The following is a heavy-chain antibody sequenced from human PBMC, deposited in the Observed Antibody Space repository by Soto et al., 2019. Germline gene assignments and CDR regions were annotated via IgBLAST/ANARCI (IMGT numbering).Heavy chain of an antibody. V-gene: IGHV3-30*04. J-gene: IGHJ3*02. Sequence: QVQLVESGGGVVQSGRSLRLSCAASDFTFSNYAMHWVRQAPGKGLEWVAGISYDGRKTYYADSVQGRFTISRDSSENTLSLQMDGLRAEETDHFFCARGVFGDAFDIWGQGTMVTVSS. CDR3: ARGVFGDAFDI. CDR2: ISYDGRKT. CDR1: DFTFSNYA. D-gene: IGHD3-3*01.